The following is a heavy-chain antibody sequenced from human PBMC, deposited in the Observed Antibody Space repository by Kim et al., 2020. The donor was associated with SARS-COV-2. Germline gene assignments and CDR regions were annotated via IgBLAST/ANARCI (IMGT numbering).Heavy chain of an antibody. CDR3: ARDTSIVVVTAITPHDY. CDR2: IDPSDSYT. D-gene: IGHD2-21*02. Sequence: GESLKISCKGSGYSFTSYWISWVRQMPGKGLEWMGRIDPSDSYTNYSPSFQGHVTISADKSISTAYLQWSSLKASDTAMYYCARDTSIVVVTAITPHDYWGQGTLVTVSS. J-gene: IGHJ4*02. CDR1: GYSFTSYW. V-gene: IGHV5-10-1*01.